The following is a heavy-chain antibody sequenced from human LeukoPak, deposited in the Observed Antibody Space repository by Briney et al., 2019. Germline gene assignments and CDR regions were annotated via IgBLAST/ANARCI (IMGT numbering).Heavy chain of an antibody. V-gene: IGHV3-30-3*01. D-gene: IGHD2-2*01. Sequence: GRSLRLSCAASGFTFSSYAMHWVRQAPGKGLEWVAVISYDGSNKYYADSVKGRFTISRDNSKNTLYLQMNSLKTEDTAVYYCTRTTEKIVVVPAATGSPFDYWGQGTLVTVSS. CDR2: ISYDGSNK. CDR3: TRTTEKIVVVPAATGSPFDY. J-gene: IGHJ4*02. CDR1: GFTFSSYA.